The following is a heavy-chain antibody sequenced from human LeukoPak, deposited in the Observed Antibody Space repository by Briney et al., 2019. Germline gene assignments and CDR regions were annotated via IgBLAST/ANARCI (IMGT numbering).Heavy chain of an antibody. D-gene: IGHD2-15*01. CDR3: AKRGSSETRWYPFDY. CDR1: GFIFGKYA. Sequence: GGSLRLSCVGSGFIFGKYAMTWVRQAPGKGLEWVSTISGGGDSTWNADSVKGRFTVSRDNSKNTLYLQMSSLRVEDTAVYYCAKRGSSETRWYPFDYWGQGTLVTVSS. J-gene: IGHJ4*02. CDR2: ISGGGDST. V-gene: IGHV3-23*01.